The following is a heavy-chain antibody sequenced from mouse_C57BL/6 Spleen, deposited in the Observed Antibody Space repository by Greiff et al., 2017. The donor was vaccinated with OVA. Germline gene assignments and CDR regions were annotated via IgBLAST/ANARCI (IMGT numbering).Heavy chain of an antibody. D-gene: IGHD1-1*01. V-gene: IGHV1-82*01. Sequence: VQLQQSGPELVKPGASVKISCKASGYAFSSSWMNWVKQRPGKGLEWIGRIYPGDGDTNYNGKFKGKATLTADKSSSTAYMQLSSLTSEDSAVNCCARSGYGSSDNYWGRGTTPTASS. CDR3: ARSGYGSSDNY. J-gene: IGHJ2*01. CDR1: GYAFSSSW. CDR2: IYPGDGDT.